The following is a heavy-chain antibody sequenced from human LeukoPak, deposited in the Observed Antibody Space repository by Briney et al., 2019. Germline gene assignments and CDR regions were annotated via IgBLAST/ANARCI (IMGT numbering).Heavy chain of an antibody. CDR1: GFTVSSNY. J-gene: IGHJ6*02. D-gene: IGHD3-10*01. V-gene: IGHV3-66*01. CDR2: IYSGGST. CDR3: ARAGGEGYYYGMDV. Sequence: GGSLRLSSAASGFTVSSNYMSWVRQAPGKGLEWVSVIYSGGSTYYADSVKGRFTISRDNSKNTLYLQMNSLRAEDTAVYYCARAGGEGYYYGMDVWGQGTTVTVSS.